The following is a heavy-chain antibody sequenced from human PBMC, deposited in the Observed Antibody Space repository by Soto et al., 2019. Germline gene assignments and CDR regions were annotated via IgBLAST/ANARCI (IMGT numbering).Heavy chain of an antibody. CDR1: GDSVSSNSAA. J-gene: IGHJ5*02. CDR2: TYYRSKWYN. D-gene: IGHD2-2*01. Sequence: PSQTLSLTCAISGDSVSSNSAAWNWIRQSPSRGLEWLGRTYYRSKWYNDYAVSVKSRITINPDTSKNQFSLQLNSVTPEDTAVYYCARWIPTRFDIVVVGRFDPWGQGTLVTVSS. CDR3: ARWIPTRFDIVVVGRFDP. V-gene: IGHV6-1*01.